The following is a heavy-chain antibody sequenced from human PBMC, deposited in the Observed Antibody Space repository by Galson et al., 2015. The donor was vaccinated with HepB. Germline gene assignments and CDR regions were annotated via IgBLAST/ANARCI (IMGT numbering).Heavy chain of an antibody. D-gene: IGHD5-18*01. J-gene: IGHJ4*02. CDR2: ISYDGSNK. Sequence: SLRLSCAASGFTFSSYAMHWVRQAPGKGLEWAAVISYDGSNKYYADSVKGRFTISRDNSKNTLYLQMNSLRAEDTAVYYCARGRGYSYGYRGDYWGQGTLVTVSS. CDR1: GFTFSSYA. CDR3: ARGRGYSYGYRGDY. V-gene: IGHV3-30-3*01.